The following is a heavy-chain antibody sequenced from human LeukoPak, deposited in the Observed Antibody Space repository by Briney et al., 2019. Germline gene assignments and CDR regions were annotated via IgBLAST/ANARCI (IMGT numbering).Heavy chain of an antibody. CDR3: ARDSSGSYYFDY. J-gene: IGHJ4*02. CDR1: GYTFTGYY. D-gene: IGHD1-26*01. V-gene: IGHV1-2*02. CDR2: INPNSGGT. Sequence: ASVKVSCKAAGYTFTGYYMHWVRQARGQGREWMGWINPNSGGTNYAQKFQGRVTMTRDTSISTAYMELSRLRSDDTAVYYCARDSSGSYYFDYWGQGTLVTVSS.